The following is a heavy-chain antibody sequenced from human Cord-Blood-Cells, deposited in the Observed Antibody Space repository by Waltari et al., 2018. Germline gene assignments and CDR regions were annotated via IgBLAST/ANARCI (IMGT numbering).Heavy chain of an antibody. CDR1: GYSISSGYY. CDR3: ARDRPLYSYYDFWSGYYDAFDI. D-gene: IGHD3-3*01. Sequence: QVQLQESGPGLVKPSETLSLTCAVSGYSISSGYYWGWIRQPPGKGLEGIGSIYHSGSTYYNPSLKSRVTISVDTSKNQFSLKLSSVTAADTAVYYCARDRPLYSYYDFWSGYYDAFDIWGQGTMVTVSS. CDR2: IYHSGST. V-gene: IGHV4-38-2*02. J-gene: IGHJ3*02.